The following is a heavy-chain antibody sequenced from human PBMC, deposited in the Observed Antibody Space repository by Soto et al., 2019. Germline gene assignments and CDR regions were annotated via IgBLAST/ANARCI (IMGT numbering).Heavy chain of an antibody. Sequence: LSLTCSVSGASINNFAYYWGWIRQPPGKGLEWIGTVYYNENTYYNPSLKSRVAISVDTAKNQFSLNLRSVTAADTAIYFCARRERYYGSPGWFDPWGQGTLVTVSS. CDR1: GASINNFAYY. V-gene: IGHV4-39*01. CDR2: VYYNENT. J-gene: IGHJ5*01. D-gene: IGHD3-10*01. CDR3: ARRERYYGSPGWFDP.